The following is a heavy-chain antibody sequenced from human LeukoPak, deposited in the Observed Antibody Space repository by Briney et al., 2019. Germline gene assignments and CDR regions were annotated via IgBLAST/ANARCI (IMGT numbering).Heavy chain of an antibody. CDR1: GCTFTSYA. D-gene: IGHD3-3*01. J-gene: IGHJ4*02. V-gene: IGHV7-4-1*02. CDR3: ARATDEFLEWSPFDY. CDR2: INTNTGNP. Sequence: ASVKVFCKASGCTFTSYAMNWVRQAPGQGLEWMGWINTNTGNPTYAQGFTGRFVFSLDTSVSTAYLQISSLRAEDTAVYYCARATDEFLEWSPFDYWGQGTLVTVSS.